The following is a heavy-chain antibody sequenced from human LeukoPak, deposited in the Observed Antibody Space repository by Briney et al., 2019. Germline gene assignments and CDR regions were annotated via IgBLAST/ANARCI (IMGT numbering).Heavy chain of an antibody. CDR3: ARLPRGDC. V-gene: IGHV3-53*01. D-gene: IGHD3-16*01. CDR2: IYSDGRT. CDR1: GFXVSSTY. Sequence: GGSLRLSCAASGFXVSSTYISWVRQAPGRGLEWVSVIYSDGRTYYADSLKGRFTISRDSSKNTVYLQMNSLRVEDTAVYYCARLPRGDCWGQGTLVTVSS. J-gene: IGHJ4*02.